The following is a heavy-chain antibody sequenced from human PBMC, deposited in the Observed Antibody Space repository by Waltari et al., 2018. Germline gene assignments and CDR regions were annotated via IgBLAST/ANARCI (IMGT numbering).Heavy chain of an antibody. D-gene: IGHD2-15*01. Sequence: QVQLVQSGAEVKKPGASVKVSCKTSGYTFTSHGISWVRQAPGQGLEWMGWISAYNGNTNYAQNLQGRVTMTTDTSTSTAYMELRSLKSDDTAVYYCAREWDIVVVEDEGTAFYFDYWGQGTLVTVSS. CDR2: ISAYNGNT. CDR3: AREWDIVVVEDEGTAFYFDY. CDR1: GYTFTSHG. V-gene: IGHV1-18*01. J-gene: IGHJ4*02.